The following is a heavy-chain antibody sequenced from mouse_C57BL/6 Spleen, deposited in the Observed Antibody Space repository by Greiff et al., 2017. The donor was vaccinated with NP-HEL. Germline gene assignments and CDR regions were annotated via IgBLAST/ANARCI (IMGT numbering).Heavy chain of an antibody. V-gene: IGHV5-9*01. CDR3: AREDYYGSSYVTWFAY. CDR2: ISGGGGNT. J-gene: IGHJ3*01. CDR1: GFTFSSYT. Sequence: EVHLVESGGGLVKPGGSLKLSCAASGFTFSSYTMSWVRQTPEKRLEWVATISGGGGNTYYPDSVKGRFTISRDNAKNTLYLQMSSLRSEDTALYYCAREDYYGSSYVTWFAYWGQGTLVTVSA. D-gene: IGHD1-1*01.